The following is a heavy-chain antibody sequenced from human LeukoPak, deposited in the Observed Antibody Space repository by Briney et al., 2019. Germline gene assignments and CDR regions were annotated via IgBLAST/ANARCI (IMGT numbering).Heavy chain of an antibody. Sequence: GGSLRLSWAAAAFTFSNYWMSWVRQAPGKGLEWVANIKHDGSEKYYVDSVKGRFTISRDNAKNSLDLQMNSLRVEDTAVYYCVTTQTFDYWGQGTLVTVSS. CDR1: AFTFSNYW. J-gene: IGHJ4*02. V-gene: IGHV3-7*02. CDR2: IKHDGSEK. CDR3: VTTQTFDY.